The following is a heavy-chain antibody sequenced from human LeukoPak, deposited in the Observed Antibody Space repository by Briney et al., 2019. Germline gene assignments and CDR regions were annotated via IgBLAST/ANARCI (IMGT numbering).Heavy chain of an antibody. CDR3: AKDRASGSGSYSYRGFDY. CDR2: ISGSGDYT. Sequence: PGGSLRLSCAASGFTFSNYAMSWVRQAPGKGLEWVSAISGSGDYTNYADSVKGRFTISRDNSKNTLYLQMNSLRAGDTAVYYCAKDRASGSGSYSYRGFDYWGQGTLVTVSS. D-gene: IGHD6-19*01. V-gene: IGHV3-23*01. CDR1: GFTFSNYA. J-gene: IGHJ4*02.